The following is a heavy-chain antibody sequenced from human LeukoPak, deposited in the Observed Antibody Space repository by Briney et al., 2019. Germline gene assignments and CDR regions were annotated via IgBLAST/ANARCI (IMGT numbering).Heavy chain of an antibody. V-gene: IGHV3-48*03. CDR3: ARSSGPHTY. CDR2: ISSSGSTI. J-gene: IGHJ4*02. Sequence: GGTLRLSCAASGFTFSSYEMNWVRQAPGKGLEWVSYISSSGSTIYYADSVKGRFTISRDNAKNSLYLQMNSLRAEDTAVYYCARSSGPHTYWGQGTLVTVSS. CDR1: GFTFSSYE. D-gene: IGHD6-19*01.